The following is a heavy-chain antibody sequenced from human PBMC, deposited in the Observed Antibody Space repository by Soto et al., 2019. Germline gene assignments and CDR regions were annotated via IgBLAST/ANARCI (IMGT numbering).Heavy chain of an antibody. CDR3: ARDMRVFGGIDV. V-gene: IGHV4-4*07. D-gene: IGHD3-3*01. CDR2: IYHTGSI. J-gene: IGHJ6*02. CDR1: GGSITSYY. Sequence: SETLSLTCTVSGGSITSYYWSWIRQSAGKGLEWIGRIYHTGSINYNPSLQSRVTMSVDTSKNQVSLKLTSVTAADAAVYYCARDMRVFGGIDVSGQGTTVTVS.